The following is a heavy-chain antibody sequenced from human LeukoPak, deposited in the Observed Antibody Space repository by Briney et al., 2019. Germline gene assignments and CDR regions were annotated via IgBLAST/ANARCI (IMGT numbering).Heavy chain of an antibody. D-gene: IGHD4-17*01. CDR1: GFTVTDNY. CDR3: ARTNPVYGDYDY. Sequence: GGSLRLSCAVSGFTVTDNYMSWVRQAPGKGLQWVSVIYPDGRTYNADSVKGRFTISRDISRNTLLLQMNNLRADDTAVHYCARTNPVYGDYDYWGQGTLVTVSS. CDR2: IYPDGRT. J-gene: IGHJ4*02. V-gene: IGHV3-53*01.